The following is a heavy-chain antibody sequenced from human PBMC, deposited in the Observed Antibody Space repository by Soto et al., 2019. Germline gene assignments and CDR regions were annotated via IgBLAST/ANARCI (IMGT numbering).Heavy chain of an antibody. Sequence: EVQLVESGGGLVKPGGSPRLSCAASGFTFSDYSMLWVRQAPGKGLEWLAFIGNSNNPTFYADSVRGRFTISRDNPKNSVDLQMNSLREEDTAVYFCAREEGYCNGGPCYRGAFEFWGQGTIVTVSS. CDR1: GFTFSDYS. D-gene: IGHD2-15*01. CDR2: IGNSNNPT. V-gene: IGHV3-21*02. J-gene: IGHJ3*01. CDR3: AREEGYCNGGPCYRGAFEF.